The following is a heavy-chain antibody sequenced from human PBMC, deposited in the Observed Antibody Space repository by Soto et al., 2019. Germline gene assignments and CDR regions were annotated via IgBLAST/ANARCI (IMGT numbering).Heavy chain of an antibody. CDR2: IIPILGIA. CDR1: GGTFSSYT. J-gene: IGHJ5*02. V-gene: IGHV1-69*02. D-gene: IGHD4-17*01. Sequence: QVQLVQSGAEVKKPGSSVKVSCKASGGTFSSYTISWVRQAPGQGLEWMGRIIPILGIANYAQKFQGRVTITADKSTSTAYMELSSLRSEDTAVYYCARAPYCDYVPWFDPWGQGTLVTVSS. CDR3: ARAPYCDYVPWFDP.